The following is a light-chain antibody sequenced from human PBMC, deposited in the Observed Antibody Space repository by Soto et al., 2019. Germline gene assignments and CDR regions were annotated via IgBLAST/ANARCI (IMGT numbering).Light chain of an antibody. Sequence: QSVLTQPPSASGTPGQRVTISCSGSSSNIGNNYVYWYQHLPGTAPKLLIYSNNQRPSGVPDRFSASKSGSSASLAISGLRSEDEAAYYCAAWDDSLNMVFGGGTQLTVL. CDR1: SSNIGNNY. J-gene: IGLJ2*01. V-gene: IGLV1-47*02. CDR3: AAWDDSLNMV. CDR2: SNN.